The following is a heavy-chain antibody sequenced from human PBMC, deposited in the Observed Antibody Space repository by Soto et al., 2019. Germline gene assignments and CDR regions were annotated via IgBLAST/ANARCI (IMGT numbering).Heavy chain of an antibody. CDR1: GFSFSGKNY. V-gene: IGHV3-53*01. D-gene: IGHD2-15*01. J-gene: IGHJ3*02. CDR3: VTWMLREQAFGI. Sequence: DVQLEESGGGLIQPGGSLRLSCAASGFSFSGKNYLTWVRQAPGKGLEWVSALYSSDGTYYADSVKGGFTVSRDNSKNTFYLQVHSLRPEDPALYFCVTWMLREQAFGIRGLGTMVTVSS. CDR2: LYSSDGT.